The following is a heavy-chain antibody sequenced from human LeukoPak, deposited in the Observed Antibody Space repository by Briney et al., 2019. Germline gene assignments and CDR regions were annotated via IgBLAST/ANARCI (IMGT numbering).Heavy chain of an antibody. CDR2: ISSSGSTI. V-gene: IGHV3-48*03. CDR3: ARPITVGYFDY. J-gene: IGHJ4*02. D-gene: IGHD5-24*01. CDR1: GFTFSSYE. Sequence: GGSLRLSCAASGFTFSSYEMNWVRQAPGKGLEWVSYISSSGSTIYYADSVKGRFTISRDNAKNSLYLKMNSLRAEASAVYYCARPITVGYFDYWGQGTLVTVSS.